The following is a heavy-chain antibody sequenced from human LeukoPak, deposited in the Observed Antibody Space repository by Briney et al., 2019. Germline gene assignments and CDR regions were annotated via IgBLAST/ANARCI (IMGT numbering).Heavy chain of an antibody. Sequence: GGSLRLSCAASGFTFSSYGMHWVRQAPGKGLEWVAVISYDGSNKYYADSVKGRFTISRDNSKNTLYLQMNSLRAEDTAVYYCAKAEGRGVGQVDYDYVWGSYRYWKKRDYFDYWGQGTLVTVSS. J-gene: IGHJ4*02. CDR1: GFTFSSYG. V-gene: IGHV3-30*18. CDR2: ISYDGSNK. D-gene: IGHD3-16*02. CDR3: AKAEGRGVGQVDYDYVWGSYRYWKKRDYFDY.